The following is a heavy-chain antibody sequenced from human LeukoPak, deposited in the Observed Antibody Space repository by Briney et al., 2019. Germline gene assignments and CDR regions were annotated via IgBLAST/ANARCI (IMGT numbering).Heavy chain of an antibody. CDR3: ARDENVETLGY. J-gene: IGHJ4*02. CDR1: GYTFTSYG. Sequence: GASVKVSCKASGYTFTSYGISWVRQAPGQGLEWMGGIIPIFGTANYAQKFQGRVTITADGSTSTAYMELSSLRSEDTAVYYCARDENVETLGYWGQGTLVTVSS. V-gene: IGHV1-69*13. D-gene: IGHD5-24*01. CDR2: IIPIFGTA.